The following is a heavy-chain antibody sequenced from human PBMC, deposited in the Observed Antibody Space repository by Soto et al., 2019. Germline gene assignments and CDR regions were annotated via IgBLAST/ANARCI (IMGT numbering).Heavy chain of an antibody. CDR3: GKDRYYDSRIIDS. D-gene: IGHD3-22*01. CDR1: GFTFNTYA. Sequence: EVHLLESGGALVQSGGSLRLSCAASGFTFNTYAMSWVRQAPGKGLEWVASLRGSGGVTEHADSVKGRFSISRDNSKNTLFLQMNGLRVDDTAVYYCGKDRYYDSRIIDSWGSGTLVTVSS. J-gene: IGHJ4*02. CDR2: LRGSGGVT. V-gene: IGHV3-23*01.